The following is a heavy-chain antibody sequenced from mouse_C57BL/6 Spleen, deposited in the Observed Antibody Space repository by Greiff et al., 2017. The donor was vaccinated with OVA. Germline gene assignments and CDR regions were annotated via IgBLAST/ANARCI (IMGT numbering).Heavy chain of an antibody. CDR2: IYPRSGNT. CDR3: AREGGYDSSLGYFDY. D-gene: IGHD1-1*01. V-gene: IGHV1-81*01. CDR1: GYTFTSYG. Sequence: QVQLQQSGAELARPGASVKLSCKASGYTFTSYGIRWVKQRPGQGLEWIGEIYPRSGNTYYNEKFKGKATLTADKSSSTAYMELRSLTSEDSAVYFCAREGGYDSSLGYFDYWGKGTTLTVSS. J-gene: IGHJ2*01.